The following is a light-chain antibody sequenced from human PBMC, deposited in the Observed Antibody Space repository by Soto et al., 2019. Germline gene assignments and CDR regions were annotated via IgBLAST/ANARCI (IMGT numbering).Light chain of an antibody. J-gene: IGKJ1*01. CDR3: QQYNNWPPVT. Sequence: EIVMTHSPATLSVSPGEGATLSSSASQSVSSNLAWYQQKPGQAPRLLIYGASTRATGIPARFSGSGSGTEFTLTISSLQSEDFAVYYCQQYNNWPPVTFGQGTKVDIK. V-gene: IGKV3-15*01. CDR1: QSVSSN. CDR2: GAS.